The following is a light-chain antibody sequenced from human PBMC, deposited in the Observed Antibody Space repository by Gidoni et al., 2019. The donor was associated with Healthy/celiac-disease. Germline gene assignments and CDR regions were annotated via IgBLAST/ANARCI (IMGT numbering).Light chain of an antibody. V-gene: IGLV1-40*01. CDR2: GNS. J-gene: IGLJ3*02. Sequence: QSVLTPPPSVSEAPGQSVTISCTGSSSNIGAGYDVHWYQQLPGTAPKLLIYGNSNRPSGVPDRFSGSKSGTSASLAITGLQAEDEADYYCQSYDSSLSGWVFGGGTKLTVL. CDR1: SSNIGAGYD. CDR3: QSYDSSLSGWV.